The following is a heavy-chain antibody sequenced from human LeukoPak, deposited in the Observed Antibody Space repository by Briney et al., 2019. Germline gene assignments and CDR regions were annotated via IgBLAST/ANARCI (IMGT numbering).Heavy chain of an antibody. CDR3: AKTGSWGSSNYYFDY. CDR1: GFTFSSYG. Sequence: GGSLRLSCAASGFTFSSYGMHWVRQAQGKGLEWVAFIQYDGGKKYYADSVKGRFTISRDNSKNTLYLQMNSLRAEDTALYYCAKTGSWGSSNYYFDYWGQGTLVTVSS. J-gene: IGHJ4*02. D-gene: IGHD2-15*01. V-gene: IGHV3-30*02. CDR2: IQYDGGKK.